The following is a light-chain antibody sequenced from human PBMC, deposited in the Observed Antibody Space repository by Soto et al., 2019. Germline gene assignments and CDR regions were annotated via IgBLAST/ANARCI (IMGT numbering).Light chain of an antibody. CDR3: FSFTTDWTHV. CDR1: SSDIGAYNY. CDR2: EVS. J-gene: IGLJ1*01. Sequence: QSVLTQPASVSGSPGQSITISCIGSSSDIGAYNYVSWFQQYPGKAPKLIISEVSNRPSGVSNRFSGSKSGTAASLTISGLQTEEEADYFCFSFTTDWTHVFGTGTKVTVL. V-gene: IGLV2-14*01.